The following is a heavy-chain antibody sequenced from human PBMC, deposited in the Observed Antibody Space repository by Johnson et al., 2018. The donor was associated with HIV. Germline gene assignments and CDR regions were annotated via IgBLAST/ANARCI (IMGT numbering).Heavy chain of an antibody. CDR1: GFTFSSYD. J-gene: IGHJ3*02. Sequence: QVQVVESGGGVVQPGGSLRLSCAASGFTFSSYDMRWVRQAPGKGLEWVAAIWSDGSDKYYSDSVKGRFTISRDNAKNSLYLQMNSLRAGDTAVYYCARAITVSAVDGAFDIWGQGTMVTVSS. V-gene: IGHV3-33*08. D-gene: IGHD6-19*01. CDR3: ARAITVSAVDGAFDI. CDR2: IWSDGSDK.